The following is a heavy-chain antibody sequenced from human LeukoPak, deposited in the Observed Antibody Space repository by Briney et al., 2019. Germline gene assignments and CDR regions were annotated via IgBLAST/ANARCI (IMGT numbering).Heavy chain of an antibody. D-gene: IGHD3-22*01. CDR3: ARITVGVGAFDI. V-gene: IGHV4-4*02. J-gene: IGHJ3*02. CDR1: GGSISSSNW. CDR2: IYHSGST. Sequence: TSGTLSLTCAVSGGSISSSNWWSWVRQPPGKGLKWIGEIYHSGSTNYNPSLKSRVTISVDKSKNQFSLKLSSVTAADTAVYYCARITVGVGAFDIWGQGTMVTVSS.